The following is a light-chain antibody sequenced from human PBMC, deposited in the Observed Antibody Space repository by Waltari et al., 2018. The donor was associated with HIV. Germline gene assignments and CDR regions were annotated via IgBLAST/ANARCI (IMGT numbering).Light chain of an antibody. CDR3: QQYDNLPPPIT. V-gene: IGKV1-33*01. J-gene: IGKJ5*01. CDR2: DAS. CDR1: QDISNY. Sequence: DIQMTQSPSSLSASVGDRVNITCQASQDISNYLNWYQQKPGKAPKLLIYDASNLETGVPSRFSGSGSGTDYTFTTSSLQPEDIATYYCQQYDNLPPPITFGQGTRLEIK.